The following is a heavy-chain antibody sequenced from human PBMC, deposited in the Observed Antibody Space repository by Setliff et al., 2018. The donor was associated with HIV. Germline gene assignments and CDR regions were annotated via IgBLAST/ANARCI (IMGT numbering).Heavy chain of an antibody. V-gene: IGHV1-3*01. CDR2: INVGNGNT. CDR1: GYAFASYG. CDR3: ARLRVLQLLEWSNNYSYGLDV. J-gene: IGHJ6*02. Sequence: GASVKVSCKASGYAFASYGLNWVRQAPGQGLEWMGWINVGNGNTKYSQNFQGRVTITRDTFASTAYMELSSLRSEDTAVYYCARLRVLQLLEWSNNYSYGLDVWGQGTTVTVSS. D-gene: IGHD3-3*01.